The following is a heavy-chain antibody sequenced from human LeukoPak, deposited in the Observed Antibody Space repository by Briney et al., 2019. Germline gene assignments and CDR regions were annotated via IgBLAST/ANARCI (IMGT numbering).Heavy chain of an antibody. CDR1: GFTFCDYA. J-gene: IGHJ3*02. Sequence: GGSLRLSCTASGFTFCDYAMSRFRQAPGKGLEWVGFIRSKAYGGTTEYAASVKGRFTISRDDSKSIAYLQMNSLKTEDTAVYYCTSGYGSGSYRIWGQGTMVTVSS. D-gene: IGHD3-10*01. CDR2: IRSKAYGGTT. CDR3: TSGYGSGSYRI. V-gene: IGHV3-49*03.